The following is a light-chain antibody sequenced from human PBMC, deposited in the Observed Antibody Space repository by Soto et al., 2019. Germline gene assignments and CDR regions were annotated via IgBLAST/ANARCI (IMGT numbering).Light chain of an antibody. Sequence: QSALTQPASVSGSPGQSITITCTGTSSDVGSSNLVSWYQQHPGKAPKLMIFEVTKRPSGVSNRFSASKSGNTASLTISGLQAEDEADYYCCSYAVSNTYVAFGGGTKLTVL. J-gene: IGLJ2*01. CDR3: CSYAVSNTYVA. CDR2: EVT. CDR1: SSDVGSSNL. V-gene: IGLV2-23*02.